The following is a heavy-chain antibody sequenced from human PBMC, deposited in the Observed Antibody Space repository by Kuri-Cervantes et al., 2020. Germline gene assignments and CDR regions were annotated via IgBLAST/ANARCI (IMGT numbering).Heavy chain of an antibody. J-gene: IGHJ4*02. CDR3: ARDRYYYDSSGYSEIYYFDY. V-gene: IGHV3-7*01. Sequence: GGSLRLSCAASGFTFSSYWMSWVRQAPGQGLEWVANIKQDGSEKYYVDSVKGRFTISRDNAKNSLYLQMNSLRAEDTAVYYCARDRYYYDSSGYSEIYYFDYWGQGALVTVSS. CDR1: GFTFSSYW. CDR2: IKQDGSEK. D-gene: IGHD3-22*01.